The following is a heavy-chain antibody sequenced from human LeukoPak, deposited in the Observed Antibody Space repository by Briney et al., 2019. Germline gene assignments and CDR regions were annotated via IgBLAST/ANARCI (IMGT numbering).Heavy chain of an antibody. Sequence: ASVKVSCKASGYTFTSYYMHWVRQAPGQGLDWMGIINPSGGITTYAQKFQGRVTMTRDTSTSTVYMELSSLRSEDTAVYYCARRPRSGSHVFDYWGQGTLVTVSS. D-gene: IGHD3-10*01. J-gene: IGHJ4*02. CDR2: INPSGGIT. CDR3: ARRPRSGSHVFDY. V-gene: IGHV1-46*01. CDR1: GYTFTSYY.